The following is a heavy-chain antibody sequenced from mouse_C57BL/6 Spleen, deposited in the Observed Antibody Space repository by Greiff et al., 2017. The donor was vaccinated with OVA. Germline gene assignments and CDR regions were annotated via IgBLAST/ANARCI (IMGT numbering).Heavy chain of an antibody. V-gene: IGHV3-1*01. J-gene: IGHJ2*01. Sequence: DVKLQESGPGMVKPSQSLSLTCTVTGYSITSGYDWHWIRHFPGNKLEWMGYISYSGSTNYNPSLKSRISITHDTSKNHFFLKLNSVTTEDTATYYCARGGYGSRSYFDYWGQGTTLTVSS. CDR1: GYSITSGYD. D-gene: IGHD1-1*01. CDR2: ISYSGST. CDR3: ARGGYGSRSYFDY.